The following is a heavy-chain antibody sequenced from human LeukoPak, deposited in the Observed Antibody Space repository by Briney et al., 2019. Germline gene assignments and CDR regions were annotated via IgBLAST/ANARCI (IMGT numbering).Heavy chain of an antibody. CDR3: ARVILRGGQDGFDI. J-gene: IGHJ3*02. CDR1: GYTFTSYG. V-gene: IGHV1-18*01. Sequence: ASVKVSCKASGYTFTSYGISWVRQAPGQGLEWMGWISAYDGNTNYARKFQGRVSMATDTSTGTAYMELRSLRSDDTAVFYCARVILRGGQDGFDIWGQGTMVTVSS. CDR2: ISAYDGNT. D-gene: IGHD2-21*02.